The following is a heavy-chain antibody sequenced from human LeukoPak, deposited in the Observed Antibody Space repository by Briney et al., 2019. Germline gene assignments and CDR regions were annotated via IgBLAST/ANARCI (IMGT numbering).Heavy chain of an antibody. J-gene: IGHJ3*02. D-gene: IGHD3-22*01. CDR2: ISSSSSYI. CDR1: GFTFSSYS. CDR3: ASGSRYYYDSSGYSPNAFDI. V-gene: IGHV3-21*01. Sequence: GGSLRLSCAASGFTFSSYSMNWVRQAPGKGLEWVSSISSSSSYIYYADSVKGRFTISRDNSKNTLYLQMNSLRAEDTAVYYCASGSRYYYDSSGYSPNAFDIWGQGTMVTVSS.